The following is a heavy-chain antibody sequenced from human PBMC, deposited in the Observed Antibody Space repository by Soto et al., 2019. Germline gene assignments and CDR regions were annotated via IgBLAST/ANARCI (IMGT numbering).Heavy chain of an antibody. D-gene: IGHD6-13*01. CDR1: GLTFGDYA. J-gene: IGHJ4*02. CDR2: IRSKAYGGTT. Sequence: GGSLILSCTASGLTFGDYAMSWFRQAPGKGLEWVGFIRSKAYGGTTEYAASVKGRFTISRDDSKSIAYLQMNSLKTEDTAVYYCTRGVLGGAAAVAYWGQGTLVTVSS. V-gene: IGHV3-49*03. CDR3: TRGVLGGAAAVAY.